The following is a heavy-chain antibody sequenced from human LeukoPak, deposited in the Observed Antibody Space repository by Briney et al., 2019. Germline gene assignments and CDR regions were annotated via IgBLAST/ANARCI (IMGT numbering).Heavy chain of an antibody. D-gene: IGHD3-22*01. CDR2: ISGSGGST. J-gene: IGHJ4*02. Sequence: PGGSLRLSCAASGFTFSSYAMSWVRQAPGKGLEWVSAISGSGGSTYYADSVKGRFTISRDNSKNTLYLQMYSLRAEDTAVYYCAKSADRGLYDSSGYFDYWGQGTLVTVSS. CDR3: AKSADRGLYDSSGYFDY. V-gene: IGHV3-23*01. CDR1: GFTFSSYA.